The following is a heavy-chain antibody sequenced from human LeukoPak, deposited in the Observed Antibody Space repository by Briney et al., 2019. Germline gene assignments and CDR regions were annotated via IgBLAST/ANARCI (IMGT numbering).Heavy chain of an antibody. CDR2: IYHTGIT. J-gene: IGHJ5*02. CDR1: GGSIISGGYY. V-gene: IGHV4-30-2*01. D-gene: IGHD3-10*02. Sequence: SETLSLTCTVSGGSIISGGYYWSWIRQTPGKGLEWIGYIYHTGITYNNPSLKSRVTISVDRSKNQFSLELTSVTAADTAVYYCAREMLDNHWFDPWGQGTLVTVSS. CDR3: AREMLDNHWFDP.